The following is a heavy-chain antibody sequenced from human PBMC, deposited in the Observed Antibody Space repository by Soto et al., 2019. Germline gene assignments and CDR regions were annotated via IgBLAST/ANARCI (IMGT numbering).Heavy chain of an antibody. D-gene: IGHD2-2*01. J-gene: IGHJ5*02. CDR1: GGSINYNSYY. CDR2: IFYTGTT. CDR3: ARLVVVAPVANA. Sequence: ETLSLTCSVSGGSINYNSYYWGWIRQPPGKGLEWVGGIFYTGTTYYSPSLKDRVTISVDTSKNSFSLNLTSVTAADTAVYFCARLVVVAPVANAWGQGTLVTVSS. V-gene: IGHV4-39*02.